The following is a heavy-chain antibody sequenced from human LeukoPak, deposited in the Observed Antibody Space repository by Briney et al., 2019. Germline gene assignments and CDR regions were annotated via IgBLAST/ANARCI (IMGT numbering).Heavy chain of an antibody. V-gene: IGHV4-61*01. CDR3: ARVVRAAPDFDY. CDR2: IYYSGST. J-gene: IGHJ4*02. D-gene: IGHD6-25*01. CDR1: GGSVSSGSFY. Sequence: SETLSLTCTVSGGSVSSGSFYWSWIRQPPGKGLEWIGYIYYSGSTNYNPSLRSRVTISVDTSKNQFSLKLSSVTAADTAVYYCARVVRAAPDFDYWGQGTLVTVSS.